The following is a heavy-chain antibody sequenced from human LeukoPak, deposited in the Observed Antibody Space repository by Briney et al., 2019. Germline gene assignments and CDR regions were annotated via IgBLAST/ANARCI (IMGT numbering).Heavy chain of an antibody. D-gene: IGHD5-18*01. CDR1: GGTFSSYA. V-gene: IGHV1-69*13. CDR2: IIPIFGTA. J-gene: IGHJ4*02. Sequence: GASVKVSCKASGGTFSSYAISWVRQAPGQGLEWMGGIIPIFGTANYAQKFQGRVTITADESTSTAYMELSSLRSEDTAVYYCARAGIGGSYGYFAPFDYWGQGTLVTVSS. CDR3: ARAGIGGSYGYFAPFDY.